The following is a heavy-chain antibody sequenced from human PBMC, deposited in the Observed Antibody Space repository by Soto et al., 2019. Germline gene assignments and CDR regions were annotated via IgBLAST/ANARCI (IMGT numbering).Heavy chain of an antibody. CDR3: ARGPVVVVSAPYYFDY. Sequence: SETLSLTCTVSGGSISSGDNYWSWIRQPPGKGLEWIGNIYYSGSTYYNPSLKSRVSISVDTPRDQFSLKLSSVTAADTAVYYCARGPVVVVSAPYYFDYWGQGTRVTVSS. D-gene: IGHD2-21*01. CDR2: IYYSGST. J-gene: IGHJ4*02. V-gene: IGHV4-30-4*01. CDR1: GGSISSGDNY.